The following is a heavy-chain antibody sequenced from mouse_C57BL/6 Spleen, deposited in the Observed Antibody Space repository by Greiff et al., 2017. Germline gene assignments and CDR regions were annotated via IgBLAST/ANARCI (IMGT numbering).Heavy chain of an antibody. Sequence: EVHLVESGGGLVKPGGSLKLSCAASGFTFSSYTLSWVRQTPGKRLEWVATISGGGGNTYYPDSVKGRFTISRDNAKNTLYLQRSSPRSEDTALYYCARHEDYAMDYWGQGTSVTVSS. CDR1: GFTFSSYT. V-gene: IGHV5-9*01. CDR3: ARHEDYAMDY. CDR2: ISGGGGNT. J-gene: IGHJ4*01.